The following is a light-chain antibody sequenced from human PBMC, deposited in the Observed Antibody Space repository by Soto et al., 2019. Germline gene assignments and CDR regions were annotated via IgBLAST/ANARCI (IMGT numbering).Light chain of an antibody. Sequence: QSALTQPPSASGSPGQSVTISCAGTSADVGGYDYVSWYQQLPGKAPKLMIYEVSKRPSGVPDRFSGSKSGNTASLTVSGLQAEDEADYYCSSYTSSSTHVFGTGTKLTVL. CDR1: SADVGGYDY. CDR3: SSYTSSSTHV. J-gene: IGLJ1*01. CDR2: EVS. V-gene: IGLV2-8*01.